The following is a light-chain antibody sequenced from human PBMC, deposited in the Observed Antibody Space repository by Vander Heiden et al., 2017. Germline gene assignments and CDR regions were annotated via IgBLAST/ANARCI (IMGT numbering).Light chain of an antibody. V-gene: IGLV1-40*01. CDR3: QYYDSSLRGSTGVV. J-gene: IGLJ2*01. CDR1: SSNIVAGYD. CDR2: GNS. Sequence: QSVLPQPPSVSGAPGQRVTLSCTRSSSNIVAGYDGNWYQQLPGTSPKRLIFGNSNRPAGGPDRFSGSKSGTSASPAITGPKAEEEAEDDGQYYDSSLRGSTGVVFGGGTKLTVL.